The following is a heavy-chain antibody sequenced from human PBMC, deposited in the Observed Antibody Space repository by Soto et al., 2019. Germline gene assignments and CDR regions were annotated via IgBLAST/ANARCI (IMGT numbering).Heavy chain of an antibody. D-gene: IGHD3-16*01. CDR2: IIPIFGTA. CDR3: ARGQTGGGWGYYFHY. J-gene: IGHJ4*02. V-gene: IGHV1-69*12. Sequence: QVQLVQSGAEVKKPGSSVKVSCKASGGTFSSYAIDWVRQAPGQGLEWMGGIIPIFGTADYVQKFQGRVTITADESTSTAYMELSNLRSEDTAVYYCARGQTGGGWGYYFHYWGQGTLVTVSS. CDR1: GGTFSSYA.